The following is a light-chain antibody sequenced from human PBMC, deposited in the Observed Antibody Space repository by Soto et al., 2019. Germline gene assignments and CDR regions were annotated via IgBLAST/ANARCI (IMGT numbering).Light chain of an antibody. CDR3: SSYTSSSTDV. V-gene: IGLV2-14*01. J-gene: IGLJ1*01. CDR2: DVT. Sequence: QSALTQPASVSGSPGQSITISCTGTSSDVGGYYSVSWYQQHPGKAPKLMIYDVTNRPSGVSIRFSGSKSGNTASLTISGLQAEDEADYYCSSYTSSSTDVFGTGTKLTVL. CDR1: SSDVGGYYS.